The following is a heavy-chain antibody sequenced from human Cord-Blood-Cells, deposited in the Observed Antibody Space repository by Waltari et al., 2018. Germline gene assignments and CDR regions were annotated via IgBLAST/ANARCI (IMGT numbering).Heavy chain of an antibody. CDR2: IYPSGST. D-gene: IGHD2-2*01. CDR1: GGSISSYY. Sequence: QVQLQESGPGLVKPSETLSLTCTVSGGSISSYYWSWIWPPAGKGLEWIGRIYPSGSTNYNPSLKSRVTMSVDTSKNQFSLKLSSVTAADTAVYYCARESGGIVVVPAAITHFDYWGQGTLVTVSS. J-gene: IGHJ4*02. V-gene: IGHV4-4*07. CDR3: ARESGGIVVVPAAITHFDY.